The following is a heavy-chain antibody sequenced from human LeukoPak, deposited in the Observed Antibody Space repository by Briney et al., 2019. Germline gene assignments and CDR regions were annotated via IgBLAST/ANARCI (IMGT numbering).Heavy chain of an antibody. Sequence: PGESLKISCKGSGYSFTNYWIGWVRQMPGKGLEWMGIIYPDDSDTRYSPSFQGQVAISADKSISTANLQWSSLKASDTAMYYCARHTTLGNYYAMDVWGQGTTVTVSS. V-gene: IGHV5-51*01. J-gene: IGHJ6*02. D-gene: IGHD1-26*01. CDR3: ARHTTLGNYYAMDV. CDR1: GYSFTNYW. CDR2: IYPDDSDT.